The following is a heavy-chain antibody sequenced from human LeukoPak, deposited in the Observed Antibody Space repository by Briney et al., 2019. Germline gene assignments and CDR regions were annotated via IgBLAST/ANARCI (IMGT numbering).Heavy chain of an antibody. D-gene: IGHD3-3*01. V-gene: IGHV3-20*04. CDR3: ARESGTTGGYHFDL. J-gene: IGHJ4*02. CDR1: GFTFDDYG. Sequence: GGSLRLSCAASGFTFDDYGMSWVRQAPGKGLEWVSGINWNGGSTGYADSVKGRFTISRENAKNSFYLQMNSLRAGDTAVYYCARESGTTGGYHFDLWGQGTLVTVSS. CDR2: INWNGGST.